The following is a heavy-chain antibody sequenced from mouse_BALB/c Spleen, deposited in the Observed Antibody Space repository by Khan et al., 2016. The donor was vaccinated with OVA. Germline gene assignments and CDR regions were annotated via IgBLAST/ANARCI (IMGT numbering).Heavy chain of an antibody. CDR1: GFTFSSYG. Sequence: EVQLVESGGGLVQPGGSLKLSCAASGFTFSSYGMSWVRQTPDKRLELVATINTNVGSTYYPDSVKGRFTISRDNAKNPLYLQMSSLKSEDTAMYYCARVGMSYYGNYAYYFDYWGQGTMLTVSS. J-gene: IGHJ2*01. CDR2: INTNVGST. D-gene: IGHD2-1*01. CDR3: ARVGMSYYGNYAYYFDY. V-gene: IGHV5-6-3*01.